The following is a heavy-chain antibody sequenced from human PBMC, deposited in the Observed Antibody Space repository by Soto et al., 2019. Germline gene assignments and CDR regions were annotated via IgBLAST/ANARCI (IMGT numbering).Heavy chain of an antibody. CDR2: ISGSGGST. Sequence: GGSLRLSCAASGFTFSSYAMTWVRQAPGKGLEWVSAISGSGGSTYYADSVKGRFTISRDNSKNTLYLQMNSLRAEDTAVYYCAKDRAPVVLRGEDYWGQGTLVTVAS. J-gene: IGHJ4*02. CDR3: AKDRAPVVLRGEDY. D-gene: IGHD3-10*01. V-gene: IGHV3-23*01. CDR1: GFTFSSYA.